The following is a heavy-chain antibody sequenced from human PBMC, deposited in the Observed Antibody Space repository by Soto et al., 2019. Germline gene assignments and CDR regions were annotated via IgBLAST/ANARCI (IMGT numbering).Heavy chain of an antibody. CDR2: ISAYNGNT. Sequence: ASVKVSYKASGYTFTSYGISWVRQAPGQGLEWMGWISAYNGNTNYAQKLQGRVTMTTDTSTSTAYMELRSLRSDDTAVYYCARDCSSTSCYTDYYYYGMDVWGQGTTVTVSS. D-gene: IGHD2-2*02. CDR1: GYTFTSYG. CDR3: ARDCSSTSCYTDYYYYGMDV. V-gene: IGHV1-18*04. J-gene: IGHJ6*02.